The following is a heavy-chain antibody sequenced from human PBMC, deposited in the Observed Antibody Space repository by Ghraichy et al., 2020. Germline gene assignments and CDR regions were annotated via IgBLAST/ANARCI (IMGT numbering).Heavy chain of an antibody. D-gene: IGHD5-12*01. CDR2: ISGSGGST. Sequence: GGSLRLSCAASGFTFSSYAMSWVRQAPGKGLEWVSAISGSGGSTYYADSVKGRFTISRDNSKNTLYLQMNRLRAEDTAVYYCAKGIMATTRYYYYGMDVWGQGTTVTVSS. CDR1: GFTFSSYA. J-gene: IGHJ6*02. V-gene: IGHV3-23*01. CDR3: AKGIMATTRYYYYGMDV.